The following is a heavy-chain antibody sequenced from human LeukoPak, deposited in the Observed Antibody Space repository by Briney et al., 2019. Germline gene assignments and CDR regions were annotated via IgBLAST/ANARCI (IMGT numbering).Heavy chain of an antibody. V-gene: IGHV3-48*03. CDR2: ISSSGSTI. CDR1: GFTFSSYE. CDR3: ARVHDYGDFYFDY. J-gene: IGHJ4*02. Sequence: PGGSLRLSCAASGFTFSSYEMNWVRQAPGKGLEWVSYISSSGSTIYYADSVKGRFTISRDNAKNSLYLQMNSLRAEDTAVYYCARVHDYGDFYFDYWGQGTLVTVSS. D-gene: IGHD4-17*01.